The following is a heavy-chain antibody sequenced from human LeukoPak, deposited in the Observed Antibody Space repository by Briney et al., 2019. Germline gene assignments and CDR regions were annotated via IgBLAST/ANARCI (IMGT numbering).Heavy chain of an antibody. CDR1: GFTFSSYS. Sequence: PWGSLRLSCAASGFTFSSYSMNWVSQAPGKGLEWVSCISSSHIYDADSVKGRFTISRDNAKNSLYLQMNSLRAEDTAVYYCARVGDSSGYDPFDYWGQGTLVTVSS. CDR3: ARVGDSSGYDPFDY. J-gene: IGHJ4*02. D-gene: IGHD3-22*01. CDR2: ISSSHI. V-gene: IGHV3-21*01.